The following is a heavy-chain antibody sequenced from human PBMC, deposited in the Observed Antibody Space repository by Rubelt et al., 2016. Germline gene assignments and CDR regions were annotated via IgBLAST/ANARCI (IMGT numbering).Heavy chain of an antibody. J-gene: IGHJ4*02. CDR1: GGSISSSSYY. V-gene: IGHV4-39*07. CDR3: ARDPRAGTTSFDY. CDR2: IYYSGGT. Sequence: QLQLQESGPGLVKPSETLSLTCTVSGGSISSSSYYWGWIRQPPGKGLEWIGRIYYSGGTYYNPSLKSRVTISVDTSKNQFSLKLSSVTAADTAVYYCARDPRAGTTSFDYWGQGTLVTVSS. D-gene: IGHD1-7*01.